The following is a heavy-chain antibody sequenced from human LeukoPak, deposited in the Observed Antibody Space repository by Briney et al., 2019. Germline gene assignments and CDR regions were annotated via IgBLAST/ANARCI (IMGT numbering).Heavy chain of an antibody. CDR3: ARGSIAARPNYFDY. V-gene: IGHV1-69*01. Sequence: ASVKVSCKASGGTFSSYAISWVRQAPGQGLEWMGGIIPIFGTANCAQKFQGRVTITADESTSTAYMELSSLRSEDTAVYYCARGSIAARPNYFDYWGQGTLVTVSS. CDR2: IIPIFGTA. D-gene: IGHD6-6*01. CDR1: GGTFSSYA. J-gene: IGHJ4*02.